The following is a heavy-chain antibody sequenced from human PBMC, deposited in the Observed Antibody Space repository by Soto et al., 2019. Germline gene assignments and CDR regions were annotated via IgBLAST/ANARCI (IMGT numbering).Heavy chain of an antibody. D-gene: IGHD3-9*01. CDR2: IYHSGST. CDR3: ARAYYDILTGYRDAFDI. J-gene: IGHJ3*02. V-gene: IGHV4-30-2*01. CDR1: GGSISSGGYS. Sequence: QLQLQESGSGLVKPSQTLSLTCAVSGGSISSGGYSWSWIRQPPGKGLEWIGYIYHSGSTYYNPSLKSRVTISVDRSKNQLSLKLSSVTAADTAVHYCARAYYDILTGYRDAFDIWGQGTMVTVSS.